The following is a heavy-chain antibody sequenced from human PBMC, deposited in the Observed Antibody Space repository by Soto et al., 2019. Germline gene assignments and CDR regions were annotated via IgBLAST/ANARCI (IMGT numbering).Heavy chain of an antibody. J-gene: IGHJ3*02. V-gene: IGHV1-24*01. D-gene: IGHD2-2*01. CDR1: GYTLTELS. Sequence: ASVKVSCKVSGYTLTELSMHWVRQAPGKGLEWMGGFDPEDGETIYAQKFQGRVTMTEDTSTDTAYMELSSLRSEDTAVYYCATYQLLSPRSSYDAFGIWGQGTMVTVSS. CDR2: FDPEDGET. CDR3: ATYQLLSPRSSYDAFGI.